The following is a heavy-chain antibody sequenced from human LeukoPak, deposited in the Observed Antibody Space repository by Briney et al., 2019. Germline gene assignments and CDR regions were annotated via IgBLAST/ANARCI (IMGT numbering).Heavy chain of an antibody. D-gene: IGHD3-9*01. CDR3: ARGTPDLLRYFDWLLIYFDY. J-gene: IGHJ4*02. Sequence: PSETLSLTCAVYGGSFSGDYWSWIRQPPGKGLEWIGEINHSGSTNYNPSLKSRVTISVDTSKNQFSLKLSSVTAADTAVYYCARGTPDLLRYFDWLLIYFDYWGQGTLVTVSS. CDR2: INHSGST. V-gene: IGHV4-34*01. CDR1: GGSFSGDY.